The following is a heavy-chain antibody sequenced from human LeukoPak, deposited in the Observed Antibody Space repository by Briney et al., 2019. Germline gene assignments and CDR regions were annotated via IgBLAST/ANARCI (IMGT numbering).Heavy chain of an antibody. D-gene: IGHD2-2*01. CDR3: GGVVVPAAIYAGDGIGPYYYMDV. J-gene: IGHJ6*03. CDR1: GYTFTSYD. Sequence: ASVKVSCKASGYTFTSYDINWVRQATGQGLEWMGWMNPNSGNTGYAQKFQGRVTITTDESTSTAYMELSSLRSEDTAVYYCGGVVVPAAIYAGDGIGPYYYMDVWGKGTTVTVSS. V-gene: IGHV1-8*03. CDR2: MNPNSGNT.